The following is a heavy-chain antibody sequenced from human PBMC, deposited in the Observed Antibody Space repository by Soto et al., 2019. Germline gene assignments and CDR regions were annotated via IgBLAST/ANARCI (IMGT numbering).Heavy chain of an antibody. Sequence: DVQVLESGGDLVQPGGSLRLSCAASGFTFSNYAMTWVRQAPGKGLEWVSTISGRGDSIYYADSVKGRFTISRDNSENTLYLQMNSLTADDWAVYYCATGRQMGYWGQGTLVSVSS. V-gene: IGHV3-23*01. J-gene: IGHJ4*02. CDR1: GFTFSNYA. CDR3: ATGRQMGY. CDR2: ISGRGDSI. D-gene: IGHD7-27*01.